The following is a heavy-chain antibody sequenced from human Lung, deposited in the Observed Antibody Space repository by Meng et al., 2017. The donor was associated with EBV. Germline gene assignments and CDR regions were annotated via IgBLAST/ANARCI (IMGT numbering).Heavy chain of an antibody. CDR2: VSTNTGTP. D-gene: IGHD6-19*01. V-gene: IGHV7-4-1*02. Sequence: QVQLVQSGSELKKPGAAVKVSCKASGYTLSTYTRNWVRQAHGRGLEWMGWVSTNTGTPTYTQGFTRRFVFSLDTSVSTAYLQISSLKAEDTAVYYCARDKIAVAGITGDYWGQGTLVTVAS. CDR3: ARDKIAVAGITGDY. CDR1: GYTLSTYT. J-gene: IGHJ4*02.